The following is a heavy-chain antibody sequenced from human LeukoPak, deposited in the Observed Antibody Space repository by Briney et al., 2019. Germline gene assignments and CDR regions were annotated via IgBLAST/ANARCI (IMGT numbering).Heavy chain of an antibody. CDR2: IRKDGSDI. Sequence: PGGSLRLSCAASGFTFSTYWMSWVRQAPGKGLEWVANIRKDGSDIHYVDSVKGRFTISRDNAKNSLYLQMHSLRAEDTAVYYCARVGSSGWYDYWGQGTLVTVSS. D-gene: IGHD6-19*01. J-gene: IGHJ4*02. CDR1: GFTFSTYW. V-gene: IGHV3-7*01. CDR3: ARVGSSGWYDY.